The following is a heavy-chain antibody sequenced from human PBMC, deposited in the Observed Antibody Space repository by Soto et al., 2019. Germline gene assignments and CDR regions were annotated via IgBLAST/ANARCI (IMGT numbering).Heavy chain of an antibody. CDR3: ARLGWGNGDSDY. J-gene: IGHJ4*02. D-gene: IGHD2-21*01. CDR1: GGSISKSNYF. Sequence: QLQLQESGPGLVKSSETLSLTCTVSGGSISKSNYFWGWIRQAPGKGLEWIASILYSGTTSYNSSLNSRAAISVDTSNNQFALELNSVAAADTAVYYCARLGWGNGDSDYWGQGTLVTVSS. V-gene: IGHV4-39*01. CDR2: ILYSGTT.